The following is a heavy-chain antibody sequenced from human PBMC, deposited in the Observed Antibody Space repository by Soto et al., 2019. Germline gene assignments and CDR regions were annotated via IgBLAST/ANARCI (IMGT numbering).Heavy chain of an antibody. CDR3: ARISYDYYYFYGMDV. J-gene: IGHJ6*01. CDR2: IYSGSTT. V-gene: IGHV3-53*01. Sequence: VQLVESGGGLFQPGGSLRLSCAASGFTVTSNHLSWVRQAPGKGLEWVSLIYSGSTTYYADSVRGRFTISRDNANNTLFLHMSSLRVEDTAVYYCARISYDYYYFYGMDVWGQGTTVTVAA. D-gene: IGHD3-3*01. CDR1: GFTVTSNH.